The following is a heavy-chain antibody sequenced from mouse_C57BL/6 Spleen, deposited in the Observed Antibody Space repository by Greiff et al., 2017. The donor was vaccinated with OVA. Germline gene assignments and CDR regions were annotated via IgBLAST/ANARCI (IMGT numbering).Heavy chain of an antibody. CDR2: IDPETGGT. CDR3: TCDYGFFDC. CDR1: GYTITDYE. J-gene: IGHJ2*01. D-gene: IGHD1-1*01. Sequence: QVQLKQSGAELVRPGASVTLSCKASGYTITDYEMHWVKQTPVHGLEWIGAIDPETGGTAYNQKFKGKAILTADKSSSTAYMGLRSLTSEDSAVYYCTCDYGFFDCWGQGTTLTVSS. V-gene: IGHV1-15*01.